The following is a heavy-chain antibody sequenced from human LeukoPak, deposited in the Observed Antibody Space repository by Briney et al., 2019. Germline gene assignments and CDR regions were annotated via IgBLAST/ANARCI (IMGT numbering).Heavy chain of an antibody. J-gene: IGHJ4*02. D-gene: IGHD5-18*01. CDR3: ARMGRGYSYGYVRY. CDR1: GGSISSGDYY. CDR2: IYYSGST. V-gene: IGHV4-30-4*01. Sequence: SQTLSLTCTVSGGSISSGDYYWSWIRQPPGKGLEWIGYIYYSGSTYYNPSLKSRVTISVDTSKNQFSLKLSSVTAADTAVYYCARMGRGYSYGYVRYWGQGTLVTVSS.